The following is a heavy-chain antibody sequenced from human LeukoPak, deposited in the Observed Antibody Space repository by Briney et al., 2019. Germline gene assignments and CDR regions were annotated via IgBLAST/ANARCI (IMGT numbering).Heavy chain of an antibody. V-gene: IGHV4-39*07. CDR2: IYYSGST. CDR1: GGSISSRSYY. J-gene: IGHJ4*02. D-gene: IGHD4-23*01. Sequence: SETLSLTCTVSGGSISSRSYYWGWIRQPPGKGLEWIGSIYYSGSTYYNPSLKSRVTISVDTSKNQFSLKVRSATAADTAVYYCARGVYGGSPPYYFDYWGKGTLVTVSS. CDR3: ARGVYGGSPPYYFDY.